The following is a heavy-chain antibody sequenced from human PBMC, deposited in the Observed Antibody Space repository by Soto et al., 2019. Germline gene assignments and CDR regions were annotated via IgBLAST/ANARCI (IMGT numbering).Heavy chain of an antibody. V-gene: IGHV3-72*01. J-gene: IGHJ4*02. CDR2: IKNKANSYTT. D-gene: IGHD1-26*01. CDR3: ARVSLVGPSGGRYFDY. CDR1: GFTFSAHY. Sequence: EVQLVESGGGLVQPGGSLRLSCAASGFTFSAHYMDWVRQAPGKGLEWVGRIKNKANSYTTEYAASVEGRFTISREDSQTSLYLQMNSLKTADTAVYYCARVSLVGPSGGRYFDYWGQGSQVAVSS.